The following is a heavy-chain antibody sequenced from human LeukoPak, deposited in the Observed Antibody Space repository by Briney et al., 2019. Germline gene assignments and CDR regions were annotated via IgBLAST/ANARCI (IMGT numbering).Heavy chain of an antibody. CDR3: AKDLDPYDYSPSSFDY. Sequence: GGSLRLSCLDSTFTYSNYGMAWVRQAPGKGLEWVSAISGSGGSTYYADSVKGRFTISRDNSKNTLYLQMNSLRAEDTAVYYCAKDLDPYDYSPSSFDYWGQGTLVTVSS. CDR1: TFTYSNYG. V-gene: IGHV3-23*01. D-gene: IGHD4-11*01. J-gene: IGHJ4*02. CDR2: ISGSGGST.